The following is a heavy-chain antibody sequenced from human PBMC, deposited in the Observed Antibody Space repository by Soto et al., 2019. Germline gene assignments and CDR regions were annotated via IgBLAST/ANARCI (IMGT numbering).Heavy chain of an antibody. V-gene: IGHV1-3*01. Sequence: ASVKVSCKASGYTFTNNAIHCVLQAPGQRLEWMGWISAGNINTKYSQKFQGRLSITRDTSASTAYMELRSLRSEDTAVYYCARQYSGYDYFDYWGQGTLVTVSS. J-gene: IGHJ4*02. D-gene: IGHD5-12*01. CDR3: ARQYSGYDYFDY. CDR2: ISAGNINT. CDR1: GYTFTNNA.